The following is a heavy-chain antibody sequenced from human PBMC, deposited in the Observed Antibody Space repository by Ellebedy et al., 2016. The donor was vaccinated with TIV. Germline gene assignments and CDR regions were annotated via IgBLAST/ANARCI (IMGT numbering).Heavy chain of an antibody. CDR2: IYHSGTT. V-gene: IGHV4-39*07. CDR1: GASISTSSYY. CDR3: ASLTRFGNLLSEPFICDH. D-gene: IGHD3-10*01. Sequence: SETLSLXCTVSGASISTSSYYWGWIRQTPGKGLEWIGTIYHSGTTYYSPSLQRRLIMSVDTSTNQFSLNLHSATAADTAMYYCASLTRFGNLLSEPFICDHWGKGTLVTVSS. J-gene: IGHJ4*02.